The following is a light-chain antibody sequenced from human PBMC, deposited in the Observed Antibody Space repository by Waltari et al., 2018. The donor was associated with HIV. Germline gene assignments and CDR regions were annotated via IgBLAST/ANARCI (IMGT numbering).Light chain of an antibody. CDR1: QSVLNRSNNKNH. J-gene: IGKJ1*01. V-gene: IGKV4-1*01. CDR3: QQYYTIPRT. CDR2: WAS. Sequence: DIVMTQSPDSLTVSLGERATIDCKSSQSVLNRSNNKNHFAWYQKKPGQPPKLLIYWASTRESGVPERFSGSGSGTDFALTISGLQAEDVAVYYCQQYYTIPRTFGQGTKVEIK.